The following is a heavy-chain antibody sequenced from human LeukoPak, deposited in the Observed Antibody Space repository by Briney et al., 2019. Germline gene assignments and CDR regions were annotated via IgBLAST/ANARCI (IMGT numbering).Heavy chain of an antibody. CDR1: GYTFTNYD. V-gene: IGHV1-8*01. CDR2: MKPNSGNT. J-gene: IGHJ4*02. D-gene: IGHD4-23*01. CDR3: ATELRWKDH. Sequence: ASVKVSCKASGYTFTNYDINWVRQATGQGLEWMGYMKPNSGNTGYAQKFQGRVTMIRDTSISTAYMELSSLTSEDTAVYYCATELRWKDHWGQGTLVTVSS.